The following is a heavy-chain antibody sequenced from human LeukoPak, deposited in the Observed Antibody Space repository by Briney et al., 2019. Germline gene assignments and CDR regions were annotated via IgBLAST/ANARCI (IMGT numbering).Heavy chain of an antibody. V-gene: IGHV4-34*01. Sequence: PSETLSLTCTVSGGSISSGDYYWSWIRQPPGKGLEWLGEINHSGTTNYNPSLRSRVTISIDTSKNQLSLKLSSVTAADTAVYYCARNLVGHYYYAMDVWGQGTTVTVSS. CDR2: INHSGTT. CDR3: ARNLVGHYYYAMDV. CDR1: GGSISSGDYY. D-gene: IGHD2-15*01. J-gene: IGHJ6*02.